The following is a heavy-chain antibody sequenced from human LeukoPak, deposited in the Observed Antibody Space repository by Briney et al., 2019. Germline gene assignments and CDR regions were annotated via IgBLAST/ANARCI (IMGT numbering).Heavy chain of an antibody. Sequence: SETLSLTCTVSGYSISSGYYWGWIRQPPGKGLEWIGSIYHSGSTYYNPSLKSRVTISVDTSKNQFSLKLSSVTAADTAEYYCASGLGYCSGGSCYVSWGQGTLVTVSS. V-gene: IGHV4-38-2*02. CDR2: IYHSGST. D-gene: IGHD2-15*01. J-gene: IGHJ4*02. CDR3: ASGLGYCSGGSCYVS. CDR1: GYSISSGYY.